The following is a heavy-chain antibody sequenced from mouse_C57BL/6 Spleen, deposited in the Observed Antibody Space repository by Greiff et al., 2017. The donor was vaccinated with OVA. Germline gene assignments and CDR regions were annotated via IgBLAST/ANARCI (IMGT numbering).Heavy chain of an antibody. CDR1: GYTFTDYY. V-gene: IGHV1-19*01. Sequence: VQLKQSGPVLVKPGASVKMSCKASGYTFTDYYMNWVKQSHGKSLEWIGVINPYNGGTSYNQKFKGKATLTVDKSSSTAYMELNSLTSEDSAVYYCGRAYYSNYPWFAYWGQGTLVTVSA. CDR3: GRAYYSNYPWFAY. CDR2: INPYNGGT. J-gene: IGHJ3*01. D-gene: IGHD2-5*01.